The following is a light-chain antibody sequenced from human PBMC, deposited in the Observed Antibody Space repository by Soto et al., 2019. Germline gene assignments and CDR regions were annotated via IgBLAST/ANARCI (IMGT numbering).Light chain of an antibody. V-gene: IGKV3-15*01. Sequence: EVVMTQSPATLSLSPGERATLSCRASQSVSSNVAWYQQRPGQAPRLLIYATSTRATGIPARFSGSGSGTEFTLTISSLQSEDFAVYYCQQYNQWPLFTFGPGTKVDI. J-gene: IGKJ3*01. CDR3: QQYNQWPLFT. CDR1: QSVSSN. CDR2: ATS.